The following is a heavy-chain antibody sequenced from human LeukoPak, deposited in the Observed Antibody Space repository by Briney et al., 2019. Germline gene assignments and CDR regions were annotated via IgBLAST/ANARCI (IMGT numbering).Heavy chain of an antibody. CDR2: IAYSRTT. J-gene: IGHJ4*02. Sequence: SETLSLTCTVSGGSISTSTCYWGWIRQPPGKGLEWIGNIAYSRTTYYNPSLKSRVTISVDTSKNQFSLKLSSVTAADTAVYYCARRPSFYGFIDYWGPGTLVTVSS. D-gene: IGHD5/OR15-5a*01. CDR3: ARRPSFYGFIDY. CDR1: GGSISTSTCY. V-gene: IGHV4-39*01.